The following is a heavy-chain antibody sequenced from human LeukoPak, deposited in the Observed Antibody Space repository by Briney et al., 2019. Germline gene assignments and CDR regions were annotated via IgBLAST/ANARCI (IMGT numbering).Heavy chain of an antibody. J-gene: IGHJ4*02. Sequence: AGGSPRLSCSASGFTFSSYAMHWVRQAPGKGLEYVSAISGNGGSTYYVDSVKGRFTISRDNSKNTLYLQMSSLRAEDTAVYYCVKDRTVVVTALLSYWGQGTLVAVSS. D-gene: IGHD2-21*02. CDR1: GFTFSSYA. CDR2: ISGNGGST. V-gene: IGHV3-64D*09. CDR3: VKDRTVVVTALLSY.